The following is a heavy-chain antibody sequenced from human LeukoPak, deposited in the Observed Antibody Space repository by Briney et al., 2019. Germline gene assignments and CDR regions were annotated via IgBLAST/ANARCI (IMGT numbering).Heavy chain of an antibody. CDR2: IYYSGYT. CDR3: ARGGYYYDSSGSSIDF. D-gene: IGHD3-22*01. V-gene: IGHV4-61*08. Sequence: SETLSLTCTVSGGSISSGGYYWSWIRQPPGMGLEWIGYIYYSGYTNYNPSLKSRVTMSVDTSKNQFSLKLTSVTAADTAVYYCARGGYYYDSSGSSIDFWGQGTLVTVSS. J-gene: IGHJ4*02. CDR1: GGSISSGGYY.